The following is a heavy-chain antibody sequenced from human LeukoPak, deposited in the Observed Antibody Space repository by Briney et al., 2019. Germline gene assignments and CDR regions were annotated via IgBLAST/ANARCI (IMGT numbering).Heavy chain of an antibody. D-gene: IGHD3-10*01. CDR2: INSDGSST. Sequence: GGSLRLSCAASGFTFSSYWMHWVRQAPGKGLVWVSRINSDGSSTSYADSVKGRFTISRDNAKNTLYLQMNSLRAEDTAVYYCARFGVRGVIISPLDYWGQGTLVTVSS. V-gene: IGHV3-74*01. CDR1: GFTFSSYW. J-gene: IGHJ4*02. CDR3: ARFGVRGVIISPLDY.